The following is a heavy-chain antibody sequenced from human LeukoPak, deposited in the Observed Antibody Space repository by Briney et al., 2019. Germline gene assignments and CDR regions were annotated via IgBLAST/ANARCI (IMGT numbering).Heavy chain of an antibody. CDR2: IYYSGST. CDR1: GGSISSGGYY. J-gene: IGHJ4*02. D-gene: IGHD2-15*01. CDR3: ARGVGYCSGGSCYSGGNFDY. V-gene: IGHV4-31*03. Sequence: SQTLSLTCTVSGGSISSGGYYWGWIRQHPGKGLEWIGYIYYSGSTYYNPSLKSRVTISVDTSKNQFSLKLSSVTAADTAVYYCARGVGYCSGGSCYSGGNFDYWGQGTLDTVSS.